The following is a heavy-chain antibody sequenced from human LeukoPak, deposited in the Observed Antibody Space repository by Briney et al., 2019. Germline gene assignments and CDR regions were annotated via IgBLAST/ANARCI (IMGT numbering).Heavy chain of an antibody. V-gene: IGHV3-23*01. CDR1: GFSFSSYV. CDR3: ICLDY. Sequence: PGGSLRLSCAASGFSFSSYVMSWVRQAPGKGLEWVSAVRASGDNTYYADSVKGRFTIARDNSKDTLSLEMNSLRAEDTAIYYCICLDYWGQGTQVTVSS. J-gene: IGHJ4*02. CDR2: VRASGDNT.